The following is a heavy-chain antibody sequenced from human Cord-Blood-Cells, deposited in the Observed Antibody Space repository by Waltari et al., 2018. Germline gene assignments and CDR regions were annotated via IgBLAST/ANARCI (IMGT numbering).Heavy chain of an antibody. V-gene: IGHV3-9*01. CDR3: AKDNFAFDI. CDR1: GFTFDDYA. Sequence: EVQLVESGGGLVQPGRSLSLSCAASGFTFDDYAMHWVRQAPGKGLEWVSGISWNSGSIGYADSVKGRFTISRDNAKNSPYLQMNSLRAEDTALYYCAKDNFAFDIWGQGTMVTVSS. CDR2: ISWNSGSI. D-gene: IGHD1-1*01. J-gene: IGHJ3*02.